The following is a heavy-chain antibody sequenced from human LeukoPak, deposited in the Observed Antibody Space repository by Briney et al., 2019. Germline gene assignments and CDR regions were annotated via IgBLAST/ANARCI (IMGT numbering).Heavy chain of an antibody. V-gene: IGHV3-7*01. CDR2: ISPDGRDK. Sequence: PRGSLRLSCVASGFTFSTYWMNWVRQAPGKGLERVGTISPDGRDKYYVDSVKGRFTISRDNAKTSLYLQINSLRADDTALYFCARGIVVVVGASDHFDYWGQGTLITVSS. CDR1: GFTFSTYW. D-gene: IGHD2-15*01. J-gene: IGHJ4*02. CDR3: ARGIVVVVGASDHFDY.